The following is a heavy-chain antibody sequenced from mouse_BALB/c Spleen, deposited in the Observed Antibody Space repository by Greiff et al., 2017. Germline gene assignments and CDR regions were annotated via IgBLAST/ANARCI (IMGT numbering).Heavy chain of an antibody. J-gene: IGHJ4*01. CDR2: ISSGSSTI. V-gene: IGHV5-17*02. Sequence: EVHLVESGGGLVQPGGSRKLSCAASGFTFSSFGMHWVRQAPEKGLEWVAYISSGSSTIYYADTVKGRFTISRDNPKNTLFLQMTSLRSEDTAMYYCARSPYYGSSGDYWGQGTSVTVSS. D-gene: IGHD1-1*01. CDR3: ARSPYYGSSGDY. CDR1: GFTFSSFG.